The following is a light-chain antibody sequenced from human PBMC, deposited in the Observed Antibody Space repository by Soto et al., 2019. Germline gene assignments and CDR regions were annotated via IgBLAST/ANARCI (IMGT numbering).Light chain of an antibody. CDR2: MAS. V-gene: IGKV1-5*03. J-gene: IGKJ2*01. Sequence: DIQMTQSPSTLSASVGERVTITCRASQSIITWLAWYQQKPGTVPKLLIYMASSLESRVPSRFSGSGSGTEFTLTISSLQPDDVATYYCQQYNSYPYTFGQGTKVEIK. CDR3: QQYNSYPYT. CDR1: QSIITW.